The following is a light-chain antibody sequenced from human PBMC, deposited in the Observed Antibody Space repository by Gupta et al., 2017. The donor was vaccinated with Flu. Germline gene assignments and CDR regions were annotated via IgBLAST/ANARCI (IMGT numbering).Light chain of an antibody. CDR2: QDT. CDR1: RLGDKN. Sequence: GNRLGDKNVSWYQKRPGQSPLLVIYQDTQRPSGIPERFSGSNSGNTATLTISGTQALDEADYYCQEWDTFTVSVVFGGGTKLTVL. V-gene: IGLV3-1*01. CDR3: QEWDTFTVSVV. J-gene: IGLJ2*01.